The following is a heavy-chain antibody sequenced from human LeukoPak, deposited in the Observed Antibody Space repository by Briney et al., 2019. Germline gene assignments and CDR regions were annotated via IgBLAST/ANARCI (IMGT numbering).Heavy chain of an antibody. D-gene: IGHD2-15*01. CDR2: ISAYNGNT. CDR1: GYTFTSYG. J-gene: IGHJ5*02. CDR3: ARRVGAADQNWFDP. Sequence: ASVKVSCKASGYTFTSYGISWVRQAPGQGLEWMGWISAYNGNTNYAQKLQGRVTMTTDTSTSTAYKELRSLRSDDTAVYYCARRVGAADQNWFDPWGQGTLVTVSS. V-gene: IGHV1-18*01.